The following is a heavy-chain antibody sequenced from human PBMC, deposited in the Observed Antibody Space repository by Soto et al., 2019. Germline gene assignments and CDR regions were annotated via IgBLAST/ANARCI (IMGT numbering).Heavy chain of an antibody. D-gene: IGHD1-26*01. CDR1: GGSISSGDYY. CDR2: IYYSGST. CDR3: ASILSYSGSYADWYFDL. J-gene: IGHJ2*01. Sequence: QVQLQESGPGLVKPSQTLSLTCTVSGGSISSGDYYWSWIRQPPGKGLEWIGYIYYSGSTYYNPSLKSRVTISVGTSKNQFSLKLSSVTAADTAVYYCASILSYSGSYADWYFDLWGRGTLVTVSS. V-gene: IGHV4-30-4*01.